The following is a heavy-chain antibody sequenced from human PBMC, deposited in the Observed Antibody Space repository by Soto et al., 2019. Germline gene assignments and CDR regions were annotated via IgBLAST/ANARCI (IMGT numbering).Heavy chain of an antibody. J-gene: IGHJ4*02. CDR2: ISYDGSNK. CDR1: GFTFSSYG. D-gene: IGHD1-26*01. CDR3: AKNQVGASRGYFDY. V-gene: IGHV3-30*18. Sequence: LRLSCAASGFTFSSYGMHWVRQAPGKGLEWVAVISYDGSNKYYADSVKGRFTISRDNSKNTLYLQMNSLRAEDTAVYYCAKNQVGASRGYFDYWGQGTLVTVSS.